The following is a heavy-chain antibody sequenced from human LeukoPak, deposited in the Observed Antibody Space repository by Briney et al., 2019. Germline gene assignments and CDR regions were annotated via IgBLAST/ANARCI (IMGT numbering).Heavy chain of an antibody. CDR1: GFTFSDYN. J-gene: IGHJ6*03. Sequence: AGGSLRLSCAASGFTFSDYNMRWIRQAPGKGLEWVSSISRSGSTKYYADSVKGRFTVSRDNAKDSLFLQMNSLRAEDTAVYYCARVLRYCSGGNCYSGGLGYMDVWGKGTTVTISS. D-gene: IGHD2-15*01. CDR3: ARVLRYCSGGNCYSGGLGYMDV. CDR2: ISRSGSTK. V-gene: IGHV3-11*01.